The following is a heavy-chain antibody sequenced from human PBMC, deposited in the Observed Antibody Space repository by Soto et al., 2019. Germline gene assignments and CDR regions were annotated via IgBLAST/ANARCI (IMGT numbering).Heavy chain of an antibody. CDR3: ARHVANFDY. Sequence: SETLSLTCTVSGDSSDHYYWSWIRQPPGKGLEWIGYISYSGSTKYNPSLKGRVTISVDGPKNRFSLKLSSVTAADTAVYYCARHVANFDYWGQGTLVTVSS. V-gene: IGHV4-59*08. CDR2: ISYSGST. J-gene: IGHJ4*02. CDR1: GDSSDHYY.